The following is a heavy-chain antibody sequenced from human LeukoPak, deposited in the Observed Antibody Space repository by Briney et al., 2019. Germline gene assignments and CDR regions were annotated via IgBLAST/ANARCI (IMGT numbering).Heavy chain of an antibody. CDR2: INWKGGST. CDR1: GFTFDDYG. V-gene: IGHV3-20*01. Sequence: GGSLRLSCAASGFTFDDYGMSWVRQVPGKGLEWVSGINWKGGSTVYADSVKGRFTISRDNAKNSLYLEMNSLRAEDTALYHCARRPYSSSSHCFDYWGQGTLVTVSS. CDR3: ARRPYSSSSHCFDY. D-gene: IGHD6-6*01. J-gene: IGHJ4*02.